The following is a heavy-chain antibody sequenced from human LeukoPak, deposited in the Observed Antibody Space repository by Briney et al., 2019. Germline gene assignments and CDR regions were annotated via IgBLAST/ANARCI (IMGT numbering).Heavy chain of an antibody. CDR2: INSDGSTT. D-gene: IGHD2-15*01. J-gene: IGHJ5*02. V-gene: IGHV3-74*01. Sequence: GGSLRLSCAASGFTFSSYWMHWVRQAPGKGLVWVSRINSDGSTTNYAASVKGRFTISRDNAENTLYLQMNSLRVEDTAVYYCTRRVSATRWFDPWGQGTLVTVSS. CDR3: TRRVSATRWFDP. CDR1: GFTFSSYW.